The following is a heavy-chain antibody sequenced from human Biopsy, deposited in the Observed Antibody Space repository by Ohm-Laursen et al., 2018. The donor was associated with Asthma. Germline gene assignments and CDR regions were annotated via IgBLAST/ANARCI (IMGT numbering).Heavy chain of an antibody. CDR1: GGTFSNYA. CDR3: ARAVDYSHYYGIDV. J-gene: IGHJ6*02. D-gene: IGHD3-10*01. CDR2: IIPMFGTT. Sequence: ASVKVSCKASGGTFSNYAISWVRQAPGQGLEWMGGIIPMFGTTNYAQKFQGRVTITADESTSTAYVELSSLRSDDTAVYFCARAVDYSHYYGIDVWGQGTTVTVS. V-gene: IGHV1-69*13.